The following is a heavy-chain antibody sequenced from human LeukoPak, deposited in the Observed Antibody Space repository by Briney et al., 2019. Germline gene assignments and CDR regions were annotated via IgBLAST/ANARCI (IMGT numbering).Heavy chain of an antibody. J-gene: IGHJ4*02. Sequence: SVKVSCKASGVIFSNFAFNWVRQAPGQGLEWMGRIIPILDLAHFTQKFQGRLTITADKSTNTGYMELSSLTAEDTAVYYCATPSRTEDGDYGVCWGQGTLVTVSS. V-gene: IGHV1-69*04. CDR1: GVIFSNFA. D-gene: IGHD4-17*01. CDR2: IIPILDLA. CDR3: ATPSRTEDGDYGVC.